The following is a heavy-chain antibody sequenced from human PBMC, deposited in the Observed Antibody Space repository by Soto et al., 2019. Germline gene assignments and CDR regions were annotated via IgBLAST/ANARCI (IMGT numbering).Heavy chain of an antibody. CDR1: GFTFSSYA. V-gene: IGHV3-23*01. Sequence: EVQLLESGGGLVQPGGSLRLSCAASGFTFSSYAMNWVRQAPRKGLELVSGISGRGGTTSYADSVKGRFTISRDNSKNALFLQVNSLRAEDTAVYYCAKGANDCGDYVAWGVDYWGQGLLVTVSA. CDR3: AKGANDCGDYVAWGVDY. D-gene: IGHD4-17*01. J-gene: IGHJ4*02. CDR2: ISGRGGTT.